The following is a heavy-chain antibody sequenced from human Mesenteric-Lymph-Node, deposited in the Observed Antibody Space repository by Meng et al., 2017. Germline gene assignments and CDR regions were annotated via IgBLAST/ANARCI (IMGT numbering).Heavy chain of an antibody. V-gene: IGHV3-20*04. J-gene: IGHJ4*02. D-gene: IGHD6-19*01. CDR1: GFTFDDYC. CDR3: VRDSSAWDKGDY. Sequence: GESLKISCAASGFTFDDYCMIWVRQAPGKGLEWVSGINWNGGSTGYADSVKGRFTISRDNAKNSLYLQMNSLRAEDTAVYYCVRDSSAWDKGDYWGQGTLVTVSS. CDR2: INWNGGST.